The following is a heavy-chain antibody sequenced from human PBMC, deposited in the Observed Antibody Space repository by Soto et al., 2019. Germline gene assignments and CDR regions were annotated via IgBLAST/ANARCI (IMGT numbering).Heavy chain of an antibody. CDR2: ISAYNGNT. CDR3: ARDLNTIFGVVIRPLDY. CDR1: GYTFTSHG. V-gene: IGHV1-18*01. D-gene: IGHD3-3*01. J-gene: IGHJ4*02. Sequence: ASVKVSCKASGYTFTSHGISWLRQAPGQGLEWMGWISAYNGNTKYAQILQGRVTMTTDSSTSTAYMELRSLRSDDTAMYYCARDLNTIFGVVIRPLDYWGQGTLVTVSS.